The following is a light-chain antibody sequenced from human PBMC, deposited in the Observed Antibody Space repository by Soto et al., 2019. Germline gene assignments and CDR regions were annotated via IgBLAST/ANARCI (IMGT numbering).Light chain of an antibody. CDR1: DSNIGADFN. Sequence: QSVLTQPPSVSGAPGRTVTISCTGSDSNIGADFNVHWYQHLPGSAPKLLIYSNNRRPSGVPDRFSGSQSGSSASLAISGLQAEGEGDYYCQSYDSGLTDSYVFGTGTKVTVL. CDR2: SNN. V-gene: IGLV1-40*01. CDR3: QSYDSGLTDSYV. J-gene: IGLJ1*01.